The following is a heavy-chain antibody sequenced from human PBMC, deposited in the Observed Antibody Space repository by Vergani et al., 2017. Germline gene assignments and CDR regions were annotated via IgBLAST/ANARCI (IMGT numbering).Heavy chain of an antibody. J-gene: IGHJ6*02. CDR1: GYTFTSYG. Sequence: QVQLVQSGAEVKKPGASVKVSCKASGYTFTSYGISWVRQAPGQGLEWMGRIIPIFGTANYAQKFQGRVTITADESTSTAYMELSSLRSEDTAVYYCARSCCGDCYSGLDYYYGMDVWGQGTTVTVSS. CDR2: IIPIFGTA. D-gene: IGHD2-21*02. CDR3: ARSCCGDCYSGLDYYYGMDV. V-gene: IGHV1-69*13.